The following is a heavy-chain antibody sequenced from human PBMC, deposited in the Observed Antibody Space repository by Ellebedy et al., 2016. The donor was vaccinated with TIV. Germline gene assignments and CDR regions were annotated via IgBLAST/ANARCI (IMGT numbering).Heavy chain of an antibody. D-gene: IGHD2-2*01. J-gene: IGHJ2*01. CDR2: ISGSGGDT. Sequence: GESLKISCVASRFTFSSYVMDWVRQAPGKGLEWVAGISGSGGDTYYADSVKDRFTVSRDNSKNTLYLQMNSLRAEDTAEYYCAKEGCSSNSCYVWGRGTLVTVAS. CDR3: AKEGCSSNSCYV. CDR1: RFTFSSYV. V-gene: IGHV3-23*01.